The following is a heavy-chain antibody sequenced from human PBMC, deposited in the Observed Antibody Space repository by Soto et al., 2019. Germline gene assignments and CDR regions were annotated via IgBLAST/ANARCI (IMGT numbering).Heavy chain of an antibody. CDR1: GGSISSYY. Sequence: QVQLQESGPGLVKPSETLSLTCTVSGGSISSYYWSWIRQPPGKGLEWIGYIYYSGSTNYNPSLKSRITIAVDTSKNLSDLKLSSVTAADTAVYYCARVGDEYSSSSPYYYYYMAVWGKGTTVTVSS. CDR3: ARVGDEYSSSSPYYYYYMAV. CDR2: IYYSGST. V-gene: IGHV4-59*01. J-gene: IGHJ6*03. D-gene: IGHD6-6*01.